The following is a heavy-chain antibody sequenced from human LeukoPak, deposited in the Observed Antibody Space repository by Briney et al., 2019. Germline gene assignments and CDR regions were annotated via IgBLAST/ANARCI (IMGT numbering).Heavy chain of an antibody. D-gene: IGHD2-2*01. CDR3: ARGVPLGYCSSTSCYPDVFDI. CDR1: GGSISSYY. CDR2: IYYSGST. J-gene: IGHJ3*02. Sequence: SETLSLTCTVSGGSISSYYWSWIRQPPGKGLEWIGYIYYSGSTNYNPSLKSRVTISVDTSKNQFSLKLSSVTAADTAVYYCARGVPLGYCSSTSCYPDVFDIWGQGTMVTVSS. V-gene: IGHV4-59*01.